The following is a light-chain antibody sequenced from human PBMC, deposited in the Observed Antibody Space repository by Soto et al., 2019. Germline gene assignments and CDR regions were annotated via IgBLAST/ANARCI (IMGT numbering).Light chain of an antibody. Sequence: DIVMTQSPDSLAVSLGERASINCKSSQSVLYTSNNRNCLAWYQQKPGQPPKLFISWASTRKSGVPDRFSGSGSGTDLPLTISSLQAEDVAVYFCQQCYSTPLTVGGGTKVEIK. CDR3: QQCYSTPLT. CDR2: WAS. J-gene: IGKJ4*01. CDR1: QSVLYTSNNRNC. V-gene: IGKV4-1*01.